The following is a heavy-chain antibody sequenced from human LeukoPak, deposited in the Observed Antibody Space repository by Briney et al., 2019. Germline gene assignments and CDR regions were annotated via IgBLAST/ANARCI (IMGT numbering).Heavy chain of an antibody. CDR1: GYSINNGYY. Sequence: PSETLSLTCTVSGYSINNGYYWGWIRQPPGKGLEWIGSIYHSGSTYYKPSLKSRVTISVDTSKNQFSLKLSSVTAADTAVYYCAREQYSSGWYIDYWGQGTLVTVSS. CDR3: AREQYSSGWYIDY. V-gene: IGHV4-38-2*02. CDR2: IYHSGST. D-gene: IGHD6-19*01. J-gene: IGHJ4*02.